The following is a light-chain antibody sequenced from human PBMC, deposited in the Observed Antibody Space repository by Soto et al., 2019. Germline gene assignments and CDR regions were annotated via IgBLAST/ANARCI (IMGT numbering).Light chain of an antibody. CDR2: AAS. J-gene: IGKJ3*01. CDR1: HSINTSF. Sequence: EIVLTQSPGTLSLSPGDRATLSCRASHSINTSFLAWFQQKPGQAPRLLIYAASTRATGIPDRFSGSASETDFTLTINRLEPEDSAVYYCQQYASDPFGLGPGPKLDI. V-gene: IGKV3-20*01. CDR3: QQYASDPFG.